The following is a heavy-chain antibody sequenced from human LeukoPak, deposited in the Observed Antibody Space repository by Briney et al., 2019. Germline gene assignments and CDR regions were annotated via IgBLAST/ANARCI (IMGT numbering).Heavy chain of an antibody. V-gene: IGHV3-23*01. CDR1: GFTFSSYA. D-gene: IGHD6-6*01. Sequence: GGSLRLSCAASGFTFSSYAMSWVRQVPGKGLEWVSTITGGGDITKYADSVKGRFTISRDDPKNTLYLQMNSLRADDTAVYYCARDRRPGYFDLWGRGTLVTVSS. CDR3: ARDRRPGYFDL. CDR2: ITGGGDIT. J-gene: IGHJ2*01.